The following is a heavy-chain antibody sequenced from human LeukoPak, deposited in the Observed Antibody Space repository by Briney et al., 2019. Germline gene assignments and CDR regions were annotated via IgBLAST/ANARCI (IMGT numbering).Heavy chain of an antibody. CDR2: ISAYNGNT. CDR1: GYTFTSYG. D-gene: IGHD2-2*01. V-gene: IGHV1-18*01. CDR3: ARVGTIGYCSSTSCYIFDY. Sequence: ASVKVSCKASGYTFTSYGISWVRQAPGQGLEWMGWISAYNGNTNCAQKLQGRVTMTTDTSTSTAYMELRSLRSDDTAVYYCARVGTIGYCSSTSCYIFDYWGQGTLVTVSS. J-gene: IGHJ4*02.